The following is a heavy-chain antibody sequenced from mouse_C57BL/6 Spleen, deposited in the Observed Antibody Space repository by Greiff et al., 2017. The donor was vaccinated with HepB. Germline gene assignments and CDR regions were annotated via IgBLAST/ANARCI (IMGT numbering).Heavy chain of an antibody. J-gene: IGHJ4*01. V-gene: IGHV1-55*01. CDR1: GYTFTSYW. D-gene: IGHD1-1*01. Sequence: VQLQQPGAELVKPGASVKMSCKASGYTFTSYWITWVKQRPGQGLEWIGDIYPGSGSTNYNEKFKSKATLTVDTSSSTAYMQLSSLTSEDSAVYYCARLGNYYGSSDLANWDYAMDYWGQGTSVTVSS. CDR2: IYPGSGST. CDR3: ARLGNYYGSSDLANWDYAMDY.